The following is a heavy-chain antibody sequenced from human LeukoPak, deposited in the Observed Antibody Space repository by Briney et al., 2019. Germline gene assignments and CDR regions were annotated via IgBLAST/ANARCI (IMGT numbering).Heavy chain of an antibody. V-gene: IGHV4-4*07. D-gene: IGHD5-12*01. CDR2: IYITGST. J-gene: IGHJ6*03. CDR1: GGSITSYY. Sequence: PSETLSLTCTVSGGSITSYYWSWIRQSAGKGLEWIGRIYITGSTTYNPSLKSRVTMSLDTSKNQFSLKLSSVTAADTAVYYCARTTEGYAGGPGYSYYYYMDVWGKGTTVTISS. CDR3: ARTTEGYAGGPGYSYYYYMDV.